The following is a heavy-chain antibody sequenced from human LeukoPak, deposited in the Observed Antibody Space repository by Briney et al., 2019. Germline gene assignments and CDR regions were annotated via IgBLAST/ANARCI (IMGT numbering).Heavy chain of an antibody. J-gene: IGHJ5*02. CDR3: AKDQTRLVVPAPSGDLFHP. CDR2: ISGDGGST. Sequence: GGSLRLSCAASGFTFDDYAMHWVRHAPGKGLEWVSLISGDGGSTYYADSVKGRFTISRDNSKNSLYLQMNSLRTEGTALYYLAKDQTRLVVPAPSGDLFHPWGQGTLVTVSS. CDR1: GFTFDDYA. D-gene: IGHD2-2*01. V-gene: IGHV3-43*02.